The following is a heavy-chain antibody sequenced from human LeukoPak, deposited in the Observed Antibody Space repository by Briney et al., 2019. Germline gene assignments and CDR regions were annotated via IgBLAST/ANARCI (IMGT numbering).Heavy chain of an antibody. CDR1: GGTISSGSYY. V-gene: IGHV4-61*02. Sequence: PSETLSLTCTVSGGTISSGSYYWNWIRQPAGKGLEWIGRIYTSGSTSYNPSLKSRVTISVDTSKNQFSLKLNSVTAADTAVYYCARESTRTMVRGVLNWFDPWGQGTLVTVSS. CDR2: IYTSGST. CDR3: ARESTRTMVRGVLNWFDP. D-gene: IGHD3-10*01. J-gene: IGHJ5*02.